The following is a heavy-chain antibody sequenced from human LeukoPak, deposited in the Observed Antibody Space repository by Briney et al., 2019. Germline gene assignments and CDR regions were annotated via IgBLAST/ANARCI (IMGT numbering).Heavy chain of an antibody. CDR1: GYTFSSYG. CDR2: ISAHYGNT. V-gene: IGHV1-18*01. J-gene: IGHJ4*02. D-gene: IGHD2-15*01. CDR3: ARDFFHGHCSGLTCFLLDS. Sequence: GASVKVSCKASGYTFSSYGITWVRRAPGQGLEWMGWISAHYGNTNYEQKFQGRLTMTTDTSTNTAYMELRSLRPDDTAVYYCARDFFHGHCSGLTCFLLDSWGQGSLVAVSS.